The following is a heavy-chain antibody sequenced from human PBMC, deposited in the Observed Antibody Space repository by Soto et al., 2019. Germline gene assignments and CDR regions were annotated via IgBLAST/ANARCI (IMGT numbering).Heavy chain of an antibody. CDR3: ATVGYCGGDWCYASYYGMDV. V-gene: IGHV3-15*01. D-gene: IGHD2-21*02. CDR1: GFTFNNAW. Sequence: EVQLVESGGGLVKPGGSLRLSCAASGFTFNNAWMTWVRRAPGKGLEWIGRIKNKADGGTTDYAAPVKGRFTISREDSKNMLYVQMHSLKTEDTAVYYCATVGYCGGDWCYASYYGMDVWGQGTTVTVSS. J-gene: IGHJ6*02. CDR2: IKNKADGGTT.